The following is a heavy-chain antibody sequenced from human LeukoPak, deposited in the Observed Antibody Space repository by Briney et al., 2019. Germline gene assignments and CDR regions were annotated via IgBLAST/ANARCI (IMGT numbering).Heavy chain of an antibody. D-gene: IGHD6-13*01. J-gene: IGHJ5*02. CDR1: GYSISSGYY. CDR2: FYHSGNT. CDR3: ARGDYSSSWYEYNWFDP. Sequence: KSSETLSLTCTVSGYSISSGYYWGWIRQPPGKGLEWIGSFYHSGNTYYSPSLKSRVTISVDTSKNQFSLKLNSVTAADTAVYYCARGDYSSSWYEYNWFDPWGQGTLVTVSS. V-gene: IGHV4-38-2*02.